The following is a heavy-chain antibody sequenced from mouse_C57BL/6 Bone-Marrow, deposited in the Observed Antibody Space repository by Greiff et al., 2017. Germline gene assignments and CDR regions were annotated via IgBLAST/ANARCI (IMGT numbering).Heavy chain of an antibody. CDR1: GYTFTSYW. D-gene: IGHD2-10*01. J-gene: IGHJ2*01. CDR3: ATFYGAY. CDR2: IYPGSGST. Sequence: QVHVKQPGAELVKPGASVKMSCKASGYTFTSYWITWVKQRPGQGLEWIGDIYPGSGSTNYNEKFKSKATLTVDRSSSTAYMQLSSLTSEDSAVDCCATFYGAYWGQGTTLTVSS. V-gene: IGHV1-55*01.